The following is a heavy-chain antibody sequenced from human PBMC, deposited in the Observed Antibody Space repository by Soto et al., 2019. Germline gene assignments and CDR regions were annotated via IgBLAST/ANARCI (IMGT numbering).Heavy chain of an antibody. CDR1: GGSISSGDCY. Sequence: SETLSLTCTVSGGSISSGDCYWSWIRQPPGKGLEWIGYIYYSGSTYYNPSLKSRVTISVDTSKNQFSLKLSSVTAADAAVYYCARDSSGYDGGFDYWGQGTLVTVSS. V-gene: IGHV4-30-4*01. CDR2: IYYSGST. J-gene: IGHJ4*02. CDR3: ARDSSGYDGGFDY. D-gene: IGHD5-12*01.